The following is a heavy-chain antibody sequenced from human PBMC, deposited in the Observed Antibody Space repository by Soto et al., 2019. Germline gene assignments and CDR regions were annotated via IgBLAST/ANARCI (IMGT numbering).Heavy chain of an antibody. J-gene: IGHJ4*02. CDR2: IYYSGST. Sequence: PSETLFLSCTVPGGAIGSYYWSWILGPTGIGLEWIGYIYYSGSTNSNPSLKSRVTISVDTSKNQFSLKLSSVTAADTAVYYCAGRPALQYDILTGSTWYFDYWGQGTLVTVS. CDR1: GGAIGSYY. D-gene: IGHD3-9*01. V-gene: IGHV4-59*08. CDR3: AGRPALQYDILTGSTWYFDY.